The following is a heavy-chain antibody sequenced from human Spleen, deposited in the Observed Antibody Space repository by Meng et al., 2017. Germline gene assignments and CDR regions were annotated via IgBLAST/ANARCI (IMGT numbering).Heavy chain of an antibody. CDR3: ARGSVTQSLDY. CDR1: GYTFTGYY. Sequence: ASVKVSCKASGYTFTGYYMHWVRQAPGQGLEWMGRINPNSGGTNYAQKFQGRVTMTRDTSISTAYMELTRLRSDDTAMYYCARGSVTQSLDYWGQGTLVTVSS. D-gene: IGHD2-21*02. V-gene: IGHV1-2*06. J-gene: IGHJ4*02. CDR2: INPNSGGT.